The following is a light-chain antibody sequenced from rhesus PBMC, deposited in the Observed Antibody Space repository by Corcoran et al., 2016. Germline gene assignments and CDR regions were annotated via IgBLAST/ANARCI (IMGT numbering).Light chain of an antibody. Sequence: DIQMSQSPSSLSAFVGDKVTITCRASQGISNGIAWYQRKPGKAPQLRIYAASSSESGVPSRFIGSGSGTDFTLALSSLQPQDFATDYCHQGYITPFTFGPGTTLNIK. CDR3: HQGYITPFT. CDR2: AAS. J-gene: IGKJ3*01. V-gene: IGKV1-18*01. CDR1: QGISNG.